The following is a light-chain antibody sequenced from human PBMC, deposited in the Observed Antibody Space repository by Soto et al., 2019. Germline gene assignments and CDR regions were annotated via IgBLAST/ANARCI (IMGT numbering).Light chain of an antibody. CDR2: EVS. J-gene: IGLJ1*01. Sequence: QSVLTQPASVFGSPGQSITISCTGTSSDVGSYNLVSWYQQHPGKAPKVMIYEVSKRPPGVPNRFSGSKSGNTASLTISGLQAEDEADYYCCSYAGSSTYVFGTGTKVTVL. CDR1: SSDVGSYNL. V-gene: IGLV2-23*02. CDR3: CSYAGSSTYV.